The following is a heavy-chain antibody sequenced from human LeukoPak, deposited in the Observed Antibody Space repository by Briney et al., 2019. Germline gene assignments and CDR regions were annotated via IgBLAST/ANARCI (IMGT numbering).Heavy chain of an antibody. J-gene: IGHJ5*02. CDR2: IYHSGST. D-gene: IGHD2-8*01. CDR3: ARNIVLMVYASNWFDP. Sequence: ETLSLTCTVSGYSISSGYYWGWIRQPPGKGLEWIGSIYHSGSTYYNPSLKSRVTISVDTPKNQFSLKLSSVTAADTAVYYCARNIVLMVYASNWFDPWGQGTLVTVSS. CDR1: GYSISSGYY. V-gene: IGHV4-38-2*02.